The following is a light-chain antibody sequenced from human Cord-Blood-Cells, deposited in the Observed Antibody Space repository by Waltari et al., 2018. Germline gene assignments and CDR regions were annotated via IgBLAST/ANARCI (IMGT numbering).Light chain of an antibody. CDR1: SSDVGGYNY. CDR3: SSYTSSSTLVV. J-gene: IGLJ2*01. CDR2: DVS. V-gene: IGLV2-14*01. Sequence: QSALTQPASVSGSPGQSLPISCPGTSSDVGGYNYVSWYQQHPGKAPKLMIYDVSNRPSGVSNRFSGSKSGNTASLTISGLQAEDEADYYCSSYTSSSTLVVFGGGTKLIVL.